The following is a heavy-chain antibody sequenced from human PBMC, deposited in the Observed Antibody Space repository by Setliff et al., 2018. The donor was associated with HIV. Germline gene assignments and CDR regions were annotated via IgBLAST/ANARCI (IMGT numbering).Heavy chain of an antibody. J-gene: IGHJ6*02. CDR2: IRRTDNGGTI. D-gene: IGHD6-19*01. Sequence: GGSLRLSCTASGFTFGDYAVSWVRQAPGKGLEWVGFIRRTDNGGTIEYAASVRGRFTISRDESGTIAYLQMNSLKTEDTGVYYCSRDLGSGWSDSYYSAMDIWGQGTTVTVSS. CDR1: GFTFGDYA. V-gene: IGHV3-49*04. CDR3: SRDLGSGWSDSYYSAMDI.